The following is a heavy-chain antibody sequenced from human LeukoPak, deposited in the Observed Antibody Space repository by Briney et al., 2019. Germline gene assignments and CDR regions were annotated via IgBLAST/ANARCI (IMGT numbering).Heavy chain of an antibody. Sequence: GGSLRLSCAASGFTVSSNYMSWVRQAPGKGLEWVSVIYSGGSTYYADSVKGRFAISRDNSKNTLYLQMNSLRAEDTAVYYCASGAEGYVFDPWGQGTLVTVSS. CDR1: GFTVSSNY. V-gene: IGHV3-53*01. CDR3: ASGAEGYVFDP. D-gene: IGHD5-12*01. J-gene: IGHJ5*02. CDR2: IYSGGST.